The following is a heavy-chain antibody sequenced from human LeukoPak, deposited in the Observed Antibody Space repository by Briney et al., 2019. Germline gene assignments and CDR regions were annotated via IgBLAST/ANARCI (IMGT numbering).Heavy chain of an antibody. V-gene: IGHV1-69*02. J-gene: IGHJ1*01. CDR3: ARALIVGATIGAFQH. D-gene: IGHD1-26*01. Sequence: SVKVSCKASGGTFSSYTISWVRQAPGQWLEWMGRIIPILGIANYAQKFQGRVTITADKSTSTAYMELSSLRSEDTAVYYCARALIVGATIGAFQHWGQGTLVTVSS. CDR2: IIPILGIA. CDR1: GGTFSSYT.